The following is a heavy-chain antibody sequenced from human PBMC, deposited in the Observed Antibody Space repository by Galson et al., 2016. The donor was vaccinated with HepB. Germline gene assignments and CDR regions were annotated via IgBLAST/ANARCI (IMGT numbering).Heavy chain of an antibody. Sequence: SLRLSCAASGFTFSSYAMSWVRQAPGKGLEWVSAISGSGGSTYYADSVKGRFTISRDNSKNTLYLQMNSLRAEETAVYYCAKDLGFLEWLFFDSYYYYGMDVWGQGTTGTVSS. J-gene: IGHJ6*02. D-gene: IGHD3-3*01. CDR2: ISGSGGST. V-gene: IGHV3-23*01. CDR1: GFTFSSYA. CDR3: AKDLGFLEWLFFDSYYYYGMDV.